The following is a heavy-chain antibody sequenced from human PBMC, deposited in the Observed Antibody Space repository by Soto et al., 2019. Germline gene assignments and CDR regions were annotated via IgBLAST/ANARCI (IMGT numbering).Heavy chain of an antibody. CDR3: ARGDSGSYYDAFDI. Sequence: SVKVSCKASGGTFSSYAISWVRQAPGQGLEWMGGIIPIFGTANYAQKFQGRVTITADESTSTAYMELSSLRSEDTAVYYCARGDSGSYYDAFDIWGQGTTVTVSS. V-gene: IGHV1-69*13. D-gene: IGHD1-26*01. CDR1: GGTFSSYA. CDR2: IIPIFGTA. J-gene: IGHJ3*02.